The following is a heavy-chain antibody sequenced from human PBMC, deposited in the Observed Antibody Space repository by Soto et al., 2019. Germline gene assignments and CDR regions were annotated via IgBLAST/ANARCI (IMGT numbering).Heavy chain of an antibody. CDR2: ISGSGGST. V-gene: IGHV3-23*01. Sequence: EVQLLESGGGLVQPGGSLRLSCAASGFTFSSYAMSWVRQAPGQGLEWVSAISGSGGSTYYADSVKGRFTISRYNSKNTLYLQMHSLRAEDTAVYYCAASYDFWSGYPGVSYYGMDVWGQGTTVTVSS. CDR3: AASYDFWSGYPGVSYYGMDV. CDR1: GFTFSSYA. J-gene: IGHJ6*01. D-gene: IGHD3-3*01.